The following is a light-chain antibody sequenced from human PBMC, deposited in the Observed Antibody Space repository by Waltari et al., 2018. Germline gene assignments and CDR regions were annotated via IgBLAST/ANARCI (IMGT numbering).Light chain of an antibody. V-gene: IGLV2-14*01. CDR3: SSYAGSSTFVV. CDR1: SSDVGGYHY. J-gene: IGLJ2*01. Sequence: QSALTQPASVSGSPGQSITISCTGTSSDVGGYHYVSWYQQHPGKAPKLMVYGVSNRPAGVAGCSYRFSGSKSGNTASLTISGLQTEDEADYYCSSYAGSSTFVVFGGGTKLTVL. CDR2: GVS.